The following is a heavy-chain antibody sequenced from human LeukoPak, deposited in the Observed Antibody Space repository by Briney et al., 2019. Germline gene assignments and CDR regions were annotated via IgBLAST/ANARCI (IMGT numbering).Heavy chain of an antibody. J-gene: IGHJ4*02. CDR2: ISYDGTDI. V-gene: IGHV3-30*04. Sequence: GGSLRLSCAASGFTLSRYALHWVRQAPGKGLEWVAVISYDGTDIYYADSVKGRFTISRDNSKNTLYLQLNSLRPEDTAVYYCARSQCSSANCYHGGNDNWGQGNLVTVSS. CDR3: ARSQCSSANCYHGGNDN. D-gene: IGHD2-2*01. CDR1: GFTLSRYA.